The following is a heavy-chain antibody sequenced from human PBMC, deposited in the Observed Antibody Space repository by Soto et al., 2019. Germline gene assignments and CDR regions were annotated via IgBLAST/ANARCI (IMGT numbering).Heavy chain of an antibody. D-gene: IGHD3-16*01. Sequence: SETLSLTCTVSGDSVSSFGFHWAWLRRPPGKGLEWIGYIYSLGSTYYRPTLESRMNMSLDANMKHFSLMVTFVAAADTAVYICARAPVGLDTISYFDYWGQGKLVTVSS. CDR2: IYSLGST. V-gene: IGHV4-30-4*01. CDR3: ARAPVGLDTISYFDY. J-gene: IGHJ4*02. CDR1: GDSVSSFGFH.